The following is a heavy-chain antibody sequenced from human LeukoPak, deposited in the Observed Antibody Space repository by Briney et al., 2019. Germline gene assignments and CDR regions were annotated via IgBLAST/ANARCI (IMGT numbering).Heavy chain of an antibody. CDR1: GYTFTSYY. J-gene: IGHJ5*02. CDR2: INPSGGST. Sequence: ASVKVSCKASGYTFTSYYMHWVRQAPGQGLEWMGIINPSGGSTVYAQNFQGRVTMTRDTSISTAYMELSSLTSEDTAVYYCATTLRNNPPWGQGTLVTVSS. D-gene: IGHD1-14*01. CDR3: ATTLRNNPP. V-gene: IGHV1-46*01.